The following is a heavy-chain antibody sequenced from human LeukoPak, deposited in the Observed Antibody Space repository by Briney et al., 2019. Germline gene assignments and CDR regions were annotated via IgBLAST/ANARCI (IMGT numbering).Heavy chain of an antibody. CDR2: TSGST. CDR3: ARDLHNWNSRGDYMDV. Sequence: SETLSLTCTVSGGSISSSSYYWGWIRQPPGKGLEWIGITSGSTNYNPSLKSRVTISVDTSKNQFSLKLSSVTAADTAVYYCARDLHNWNSRGDYMDVWGKGTTVTVSS. J-gene: IGHJ6*03. V-gene: IGHV4-39*07. CDR1: GGSISSSSYY. D-gene: IGHD1-7*01.